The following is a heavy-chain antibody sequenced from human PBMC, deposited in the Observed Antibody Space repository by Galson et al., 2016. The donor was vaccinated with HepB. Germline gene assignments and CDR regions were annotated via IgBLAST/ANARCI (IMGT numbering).Heavy chain of an antibody. CDR1: GDSISGGAYY. D-gene: IGHD4-11*01. J-gene: IGHJ6*03. Sequence: TLSLTCTVSGDSISGGAYYWGWIRQPAGKGLQWIGRIFIGGSTNYSPSLESPVSISLDTSKNQFSLHLSSVTAADTGVYYCARESDYGSYAGYHFYYIDVWGIGTTVTVSS. V-gene: IGHV4-61*02. CDR3: ARESDYGSYAGYHFYYIDV. CDR2: IFIGGST.